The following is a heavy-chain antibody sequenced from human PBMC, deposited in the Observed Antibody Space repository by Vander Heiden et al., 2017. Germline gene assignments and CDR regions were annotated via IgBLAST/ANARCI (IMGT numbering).Heavy chain of an antibody. V-gene: IGHV3-20*04. J-gene: IGHJ6*02. D-gene: IGHD3-22*01. CDR1: GFTFDDFG. Sequence: EVQLVQSGGGVVRPGGALRLSCTVSGFTFDDFGMSWVRQAPGKGLEWVSHINWNGESTGYADSVKGRFTISRDNAKNSLYLQMNSLRAEDTALYYCAREDSSGGMDVWGQGTTVTASS. CDR2: INWNGEST. CDR3: AREDSSGGMDV.